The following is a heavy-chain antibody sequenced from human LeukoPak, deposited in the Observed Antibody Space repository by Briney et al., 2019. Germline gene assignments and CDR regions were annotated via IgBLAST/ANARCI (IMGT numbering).Heavy chain of an antibody. CDR3: AGYYDTSGSHAFDI. J-gene: IGHJ3*02. V-gene: IGHV3-53*01. Sequence: GGSLRHSCAASGFTVSSNYMSWVRQAPGKGLDWVSVIFSGGGRNYADSVKGRFTISRDNSKNTLYLQMNSLRAEDTAVYYCAGYYDTSGSHAFDIWGQGTMVTVSS. CDR1: GFTVSSNY. CDR2: IFSGGGR. D-gene: IGHD3-22*01.